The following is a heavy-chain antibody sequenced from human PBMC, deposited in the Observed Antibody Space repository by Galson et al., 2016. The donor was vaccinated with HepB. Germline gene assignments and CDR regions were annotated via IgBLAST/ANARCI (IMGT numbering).Heavy chain of an antibody. CDR3: AKEGEWDLLNSFDS. CDR2: IFHSGST. CDR1: GGSISSSDW. J-gene: IGHJ4*02. D-gene: IGHD1-26*01. Sequence: ETLSLTCAVSGGSISSSDWWSWVRQPPGKGLEWIGEIFHSGSTNYNPSLKSRVTISVDKSKNQFSLTLSSVTAADTAVYYCAKEGEWDLLNSFDSWGQGTLVTVSS. V-gene: IGHV4-4*02.